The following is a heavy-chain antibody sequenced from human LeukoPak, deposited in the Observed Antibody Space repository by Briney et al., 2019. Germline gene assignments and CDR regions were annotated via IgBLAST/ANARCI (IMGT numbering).Heavy chain of an antibody. CDR3: ARRRGVYYYDSSGYYPFDH. CDR2: IIPIFGTA. CDR1: GGTFSSYA. Sequence: SVKVSCKASGGTFSSYAISWVRQAPGQGLEWMGGIIPIFGTANYAQKFQGRVTITADKSTSTAYMELSSLRSEDTAVYYCARRRGVYYYDSSGYYPFDHWGQGTLVTVSS. V-gene: IGHV1-69*06. D-gene: IGHD3-22*01. J-gene: IGHJ4*02.